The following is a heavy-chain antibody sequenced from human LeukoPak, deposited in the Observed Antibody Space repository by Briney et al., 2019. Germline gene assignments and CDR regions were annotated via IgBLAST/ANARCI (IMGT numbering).Heavy chain of an antibody. CDR1: GGTFSSYA. V-gene: IGHV1-69*13. Sequence: SMKVSCKASGGTFSSYAISWVRQAPGQGLEWMGGIIPIFGTANYAQKFQGRVTITADESTSTAYMELSSLRSEDTAVYYCARGIAVAGTEFDYWGQGTLVTVSS. CDR3: ARGIAVAGTEFDY. CDR2: IIPIFGTA. J-gene: IGHJ4*02. D-gene: IGHD6-19*01.